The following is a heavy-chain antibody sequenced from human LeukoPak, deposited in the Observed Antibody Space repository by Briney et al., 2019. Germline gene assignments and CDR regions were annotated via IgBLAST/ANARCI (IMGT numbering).Heavy chain of an antibody. V-gene: IGHV4-34*01. CDR2: INHSGIT. CDR3: ARGQYRRDY. CDR1: GGSFSGYF. J-gene: IGHJ4*02. D-gene: IGHD2/OR15-2a*01. Sequence: SETLSLTCAVYGGSFSGYFWSWIRQPPGKGLEWIGEINHSGITYYNPSLTSRVTISVDTSKNRFSLMVTSVTAADTAVYYCARGQYRRDYWGQGTLVTVSS.